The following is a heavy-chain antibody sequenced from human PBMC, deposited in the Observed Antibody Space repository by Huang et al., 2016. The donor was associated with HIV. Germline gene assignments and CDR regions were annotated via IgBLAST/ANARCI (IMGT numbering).Heavy chain of an antibody. CDR2: INDNGDT. J-gene: IGHJ2*01. CDR3: ARASWYEPRSWYFGL. V-gene: IGHV4-34*01. CDR1: GGSVSGHY. Sequence: QVQLQQWGAGLLKPSETLSLTCAVYGGSVSGHYRSWLRQPPGKGLEWMAEINDNGDTNDNPSLKSRVTISVHTSRNQFSLKLNSVTAADAAVYYCARASWYEPRSWYFGLWGRGTLVTVSS. D-gene: IGHD6-13*01.